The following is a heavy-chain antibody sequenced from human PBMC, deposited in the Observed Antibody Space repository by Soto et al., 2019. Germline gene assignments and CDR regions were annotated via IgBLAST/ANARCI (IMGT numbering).Heavy chain of an antibody. CDR3: ARIVGYCSGGSCYSNRYYYYGMDV. V-gene: IGHV1-69*13. CDR1: GGTFSSYA. D-gene: IGHD2-15*01. J-gene: IGHJ6*02. CDR2: IIPIFGTA. Sequence: SVKVSCKASGGTFSSYAISWVRQAPGQGLEWMGGIIPIFGTANYAQKFQGRVTITADESTSTAYMELGSLRSEDTAVYYCARIVGYCSGGSCYSNRYYYYGMDVWGQGTTVTVSS.